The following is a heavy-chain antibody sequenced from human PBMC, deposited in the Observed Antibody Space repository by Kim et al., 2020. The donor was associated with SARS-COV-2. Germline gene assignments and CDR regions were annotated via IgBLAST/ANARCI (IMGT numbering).Heavy chain of an antibody. CDR1: GYTFTGYY. V-gene: IGHV1-2*02. Sequence: ASVKVSCKASGYTFTGYYMHWVRQAPGQGLEWMGWINPNSGGTNYAQKFQGRVTMTRDTSISTAYMELSRLRSDDTAVYYCARDPYVDTKYYYYYGMDVWGQGTTVTVSS. J-gene: IGHJ6*02. CDR2: INPNSGGT. CDR3: ARDPYVDTKYYYYYGMDV. D-gene: IGHD5-18*01.